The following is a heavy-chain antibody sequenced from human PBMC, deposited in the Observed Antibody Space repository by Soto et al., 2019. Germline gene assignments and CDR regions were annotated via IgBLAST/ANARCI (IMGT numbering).Heavy chain of an antibody. Sequence: GGSLRLSCAASGFTFSSYDMHWVRQATGKGLEWVSAIGTAGDTYYPGSVKGRFTISRENAKNSLYLQMNSLRAEDTAVYYCARVRGTFWSGYYYYYGMDVWGQGTTVTVSS. V-gene: IGHV3-13*01. CDR1: GFTFSSYD. CDR2: IGTAGDT. CDR3: ARVRGTFWSGYYYYYGMDV. D-gene: IGHD3-3*01. J-gene: IGHJ6*02.